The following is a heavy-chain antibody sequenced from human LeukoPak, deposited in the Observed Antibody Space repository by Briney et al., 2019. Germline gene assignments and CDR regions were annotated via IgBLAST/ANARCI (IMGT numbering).Heavy chain of an antibody. Sequence: SETLSLTCAVYGGSFSGYYWSWIRQPPGKGLEWIGEINHSGSTNYNPSLKSRVTISVDTSENQFSLKLSSVTAADTAVYYCAGVITMVRGVIGTNWFDPWGQGTLVTVSS. J-gene: IGHJ5*02. CDR1: GGSFSGYY. CDR2: INHSGST. CDR3: AGVITMVRGVIGTNWFDP. V-gene: IGHV4-34*01. D-gene: IGHD3-10*01.